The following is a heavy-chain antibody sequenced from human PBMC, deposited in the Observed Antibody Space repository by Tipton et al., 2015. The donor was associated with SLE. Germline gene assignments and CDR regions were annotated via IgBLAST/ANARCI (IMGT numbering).Heavy chain of an antibody. V-gene: IGHV3-23*01. CDR2: FSGSGGSI. CDR1: RFTFSDYA. Sequence: GSLRLSCAASRFTFSDYAMSWVRQAPGKGLEWVSSFSGSGGSIYYADSVKGRFTISRDNSKNTLFLQMNSLRAEDTAVYYCAKKMVRGLIMPSPFDYWGQGTLVTVSS. D-gene: IGHD3-10*01. CDR3: AKKMVRGLIMPSPFDY. J-gene: IGHJ4*02.